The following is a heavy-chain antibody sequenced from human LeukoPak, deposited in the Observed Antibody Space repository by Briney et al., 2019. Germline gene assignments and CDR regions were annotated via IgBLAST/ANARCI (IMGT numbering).Heavy chain of an antibody. J-gene: IGHJ4*02. CDR3: ASAVAGQVFDY. CDR1: GGSISSYY. V-gene: IGHV4-59*08. Sequence: PLETLSLTCTVSGGSISSYYWSWIRQPPGKGLEWIGYIYYSGSTNYNPSLKSRVTISVDTSKNQFSLKLSSVTAADTAVYYCASAVAGQVFDYWGQGALVTVSS. CDR2: IYYSGST. D-gene: IGHD6-19*01.